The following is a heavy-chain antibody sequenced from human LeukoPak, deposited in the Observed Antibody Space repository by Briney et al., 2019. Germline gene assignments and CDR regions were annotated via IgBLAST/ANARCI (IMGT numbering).Heavy chain of an antibody. CDR3: ARSVLRYSDWLPNMNHPFDP. J-gene: IGHJ5*02. Sequence: SETLSLTCAVSGGSFSSSTYYWGWIRQPPGKGLEWIGSIYYSGSPYHNPSLKSRVTISVDTSKNQFSLNLSSVTAADTAVYYCARSVLRYSDWLPNMNHPFDPWGQGTLVTVSS. CDR1: GGSFSSSTYY. D-gene: IGHD3-9*01. V-gene: IGHV4-39*01. CDR2: IYYSGSP.